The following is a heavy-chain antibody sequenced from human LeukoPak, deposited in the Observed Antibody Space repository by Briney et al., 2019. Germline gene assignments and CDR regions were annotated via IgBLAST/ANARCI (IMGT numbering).Heavy chain of an antibody. J-gene: IGHJ4*02. CDR1: GFTFDDYA. V-gene: IGHV3-9*01. CDR2: ISWNSGSI. D-gene: IGHD3-10*01. CDR3: AKDRYGSGSNYFDY. Sequence: PGGSLRLSCAASGFTFDDYAMHWVRQAPGKGLEWVSGISWNSGSIGYADSVKGRFTISRDNAKNSLYLQMNSLRAEDTALYYCAKDRYGSGSNYFDYWGQGTLVTVSS.